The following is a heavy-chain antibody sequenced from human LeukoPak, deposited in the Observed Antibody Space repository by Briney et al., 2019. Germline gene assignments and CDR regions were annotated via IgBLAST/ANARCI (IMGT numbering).Heavy chain of an antibody. J-gene: IGHJ1*01. D-gene: IGHD6-19*01. CDR2: IYSGGST. Sequence: GGSLRLSCAASGFTVSSNYMSWVRQAPGKGLEWVSVIYSGGSTYYADPVKGGFTISRDKSKNTLYLQMNNLRAEDTAVYYCSRDPRRQWLYPFQLWGQGTLVTVSS. CDR3: SRDPRRQWLYPFQL. CDR1: GFTVSSNY. V-gene: IGHV3-53*01.